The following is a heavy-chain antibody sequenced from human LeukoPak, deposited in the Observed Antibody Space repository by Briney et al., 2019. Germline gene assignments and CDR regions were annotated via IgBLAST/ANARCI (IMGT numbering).Heavy chain of an antibody. CDR2: IYHSGST. D-gene: IGHD6-13*01. Sequence: SETLSLTCAVSGGSISSSNWWSWVRQPPGKGLEWIGEIYHSGSTNYNPSLKSRVTISVDKSKNQFSLKLSSVTAADTAVYYCARVGAIAAGPRDAFDIWGQGTMVTVSS. CDR1: GGSISSSNW. J-gene: IGHJ3*02. V-gene: IGHV4-4*02. CDR3: ARVGAIAAGPRDAFDI.